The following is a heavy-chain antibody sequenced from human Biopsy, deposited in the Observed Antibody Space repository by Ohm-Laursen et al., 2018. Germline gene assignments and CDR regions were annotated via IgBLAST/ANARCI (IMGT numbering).Heavy chain of an antibody. Sequence: GASVKVSCKTSGYTFTDYFVHWVRQAPGQGLEWTGWIDTINGGTRSAQKFQGRVTMTRDTSISTAYVDMSSLRSDDTAVYYCTRGGYYYDSLAYYYWFDPWGQGTLVTVSS. D-gene: IGHD3-22*01. J-gene: IGHJ5*02. V-gene: IGHV1-2*02. CDR1: GYTFTDYF. CDR2: IDTINGGT. CDR3: TRGGYYYDSLAYYYWFDP.